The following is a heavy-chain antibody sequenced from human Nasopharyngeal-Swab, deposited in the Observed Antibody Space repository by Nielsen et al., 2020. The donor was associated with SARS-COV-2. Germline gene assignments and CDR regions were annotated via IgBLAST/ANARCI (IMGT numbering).Heavy chain of an antibody. J-gene: IGHJ4*02. V-gene: IGHV3-74*01. D-gene: IGHD1-26*01. CDR1: GFTFSSFW. CDR2: ISGDGSST. Sequence: GESLKIFCVASGFTFSSFWMHWVRQVPGKGLVWISRISGDGSSTSYADSVKGRLTISRDNAKNTLYLQINTLTGEDTAVYHCARGSGPHGSWDYWGQGTLVTVSS. CDR3: ARGSGPHGSWDY.